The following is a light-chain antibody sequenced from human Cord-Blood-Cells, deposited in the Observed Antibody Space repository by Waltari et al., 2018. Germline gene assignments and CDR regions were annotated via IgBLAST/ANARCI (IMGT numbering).Light chain of an antibody. V-gene: IGLV2-14*01. CDR1: SSDVGGYND. CDR3: SSYTSSSTVV. CDR2: EVS. J-gene: IGLJ2*01. Sequence: QSALTQPASVSGSPGQSITISRPGTSSDVGGYNDVSWYQQHPGKAPKLMIYEVSNRPSGVSNRFSGSKSGNTASLTISGLQAEDEADYYCSSYTSSSTVVFGGGTKLTVL.